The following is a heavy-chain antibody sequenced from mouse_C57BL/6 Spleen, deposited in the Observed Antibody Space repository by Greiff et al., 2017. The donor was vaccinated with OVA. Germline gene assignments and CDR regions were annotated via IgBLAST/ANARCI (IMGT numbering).Heavy chain of an antibody. CDR3: ARESLVTSWYFDV. D-gene: IGHD2-5*01. J-gene: IGHJ1*03. V-gene: IGHV5-4*01. Sequence: EVHLVESGGGLVKPGGSLKLSCAASGFTFSSYAMSWVRQTPEKRLEWVATISVGGSYTYYPDNVKGRFTISRDNAKNNLYLQMSHLKSEDTAMYYCARESLVTSWYFDVWGTGTTVTVSS. CDR1: GFTFSSYA. CDR2: ISVGGSYT.